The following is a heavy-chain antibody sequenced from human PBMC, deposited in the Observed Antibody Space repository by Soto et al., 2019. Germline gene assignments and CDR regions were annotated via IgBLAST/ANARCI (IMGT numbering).Heavy chain of an antibody. D-gene: IGHD2-8*01. Sequence: PGGSLRLSCAASGFTFSSYAMSWVRQAPGKGLEWVSAISGSGGSTYYADSVKGRFTISRDNSKNTLYLQMNSLRAEDTAVYYCAKDALDIVLMVYAHARSSYNLDYWGQETVVTVS. J-gene: IGHJ4*02. V-gene: IGHV3-23*01. CDR2: ISGSGGST. CDR1: GFTFSSYA. CDR3: AKDALDIVLMVYAHARSSYNLDY.